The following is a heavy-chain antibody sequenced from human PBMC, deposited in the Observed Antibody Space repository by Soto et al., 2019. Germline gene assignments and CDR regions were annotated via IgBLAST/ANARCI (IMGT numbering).Heavy chain of an antibody. CDR3: ARGKEWFGELLDYYYYMDV. D-gene: IGHD3-10*01. Sequence: PGGSLRLSCAASGFTFSSYAMSWVRQAPGKGLEWVSAISGSGGSTYYADSVKGRFTISRDNSKNTLYLQMNSLRAEDTAVYYCARGKEWFGELLDYYYYMDVWGKGTTVTVSS. CDR2: ISGSGGST. CDR1: GFTFSSYA. V-gene: IGHV3-23*01. J-gene: IGHJ6*03.